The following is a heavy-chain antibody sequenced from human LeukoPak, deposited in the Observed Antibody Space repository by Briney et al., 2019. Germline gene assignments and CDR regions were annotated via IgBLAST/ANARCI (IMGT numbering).Heavy chain of an antibody. Sequence: SETLSLTCAVYGGSFSGYYWSWIRQPPGKGLEWIGEINHSGSTNYNPSLKSRVTISVDTSKNQFSLKLSSVTAADTAVYYCARGRGYCSSTSCYGYYFGYWGQGTLVTVSS. CDR1: GGSFSGYY. CDR2: INHSGST. J-gene: IGHJ4*02. CDR3: ARGRGYCSSTSCYGYYFGY. D-gene: IGHD2-2*01. V-gene: IGHV4-34*01.